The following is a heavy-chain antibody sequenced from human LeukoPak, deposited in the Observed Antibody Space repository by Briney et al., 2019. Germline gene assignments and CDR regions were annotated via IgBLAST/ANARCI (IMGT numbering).Heavy chain of an antibody. V-gene: IGHV4-34*01. J-gene: IGHJ4*02. Sequence: SETLSLTCAVYGGSFSGYYWSWIRQPPGKGLEWIGEINHSGSTNYNPTLKSRVTISVDTSKNQFSLKLSAVTAADTAVYYCARNIRGYFDYWGQGTLATVSS. D-gene: IGHD2-15*01. CDR2: INHSGST. CDR1: GGSFSGYY. CDR3: ARNIRGYFDY.